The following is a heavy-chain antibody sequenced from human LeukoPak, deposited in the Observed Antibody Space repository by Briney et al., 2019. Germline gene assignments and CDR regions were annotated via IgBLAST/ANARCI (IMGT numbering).Heavy chain of an antibody. J-gene: IGHJ4*02. Sequence: GGSLRLSCAASGFTFSSYGMHWVRQAPGKGLEWVAFIRYDGSNKYYADSVKGRFTISRDNSKNTLYLQMNSLRAEDTAVYYCAKVSFPIVVVPAAAYFDYWGQGALVTVSS. CDR1: GFTFSSYG. V-gene: IGHV3-30*02. CDR3: AKVSFPIVVVPAAAYFDY. CDR2: IRYDGSNK. D-gene: IGHD2-2*01.